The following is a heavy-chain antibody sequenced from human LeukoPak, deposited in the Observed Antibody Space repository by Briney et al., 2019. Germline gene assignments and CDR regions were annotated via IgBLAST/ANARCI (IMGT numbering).Heavy chain of an antibody. CDR3: AREDIVVTGGWFDP. Sequence: PSETLSLTCIVSGGSISSSIYYWAWVRQPPGKGLEWIGTVFYNGATQYSPSLRSRVTISIDTSKNQFSLKLSSVTAADTAVYYCAREDIVVTGGWFDPWGQGTLVTVSS. D-gene: IGHD2-15*01. CDR1: GGSISSSIYY. J-gene: IGHJ5*02. V-gene: IGHV4-39*07. CDR2: VFYNGAT.